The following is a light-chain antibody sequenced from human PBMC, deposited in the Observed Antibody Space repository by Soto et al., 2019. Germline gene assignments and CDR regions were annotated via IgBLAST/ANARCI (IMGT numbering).Light chain of an antibody. Sequence: EIVLTQSPATLSLSPGERATLSCRASQSVNSYLAWYQHKPGQAPRLLIYGASNRATGIPARFSGSGSGTDFTLTISSLEPEDFAVYYCQQRSNWPPLTFGQGTRLELK. CDR1: QSVNSY. J-gene: IGKJ5*01. CDR2: GAS. V-gene: IGKV3-11*01. CDR3: QQRSNWPPLT.